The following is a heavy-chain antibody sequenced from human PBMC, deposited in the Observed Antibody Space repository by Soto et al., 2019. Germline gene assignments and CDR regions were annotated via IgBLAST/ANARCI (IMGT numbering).Heavy chain of an antibody. Sequence: GASVKVSCKVSGSTFTSNGIGWVRQAPGQGLEWMGWISTYNENMDSAPQLQGRLTMTTDTSTTTAYMEPTKLKFDDTALYYCAYVGGYSTGDYSFDLWGQGTPVTVSS. CDR3: AYVGGYSTGDYSFDL. CDR1: GSTFTSNG. J-gene: IGHJ4*02. CDR2: ISTYNENM. D-gene: IGHD5-18*01. V-gene: IGHV1-18*04.